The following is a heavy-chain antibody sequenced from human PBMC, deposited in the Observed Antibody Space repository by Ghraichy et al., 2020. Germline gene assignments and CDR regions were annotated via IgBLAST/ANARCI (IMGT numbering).Heavy chain of an antibody. D-gene: IGHD3-22*01. V-gene: IGHV1-18*01. CDR1: GYTFTSDG. CDR3: ARGRHRSGYYY. CDR2: INAYNGDT. J-gene: IGHJ4*02. Sequence: ASVKLSCKASGYTFTSDGITWVRQAPGQGLEWMGWINAYNGDTSYAQNLQGRFTMTTETSRSTAYMELRSLRSDDTAVYFCARGRHRSGYYYWGQGTLVTVSS.